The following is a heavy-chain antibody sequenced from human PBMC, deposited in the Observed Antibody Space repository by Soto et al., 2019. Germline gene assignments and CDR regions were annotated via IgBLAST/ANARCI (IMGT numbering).Heavy chain of an antibody. CDR1: GGTFSSYA. CDR2: IIPIFGTA. J-gene: IGHJ4*02. Sequence: GASVKVSCKASGGTFSSYAISWVRQAPGQGLEWMGGIIPIFGTANYAQKFQGRVTITADESTSTAYMELSSLRSEDTAVYYCARDQYYYGSGSYPNQFDYWGQGTLVTVSS. D-gene: IGHD3-10*01. CDR3: ARDQYYYGSGSYPNQFDY. V-gene: IGHV1-69*13.